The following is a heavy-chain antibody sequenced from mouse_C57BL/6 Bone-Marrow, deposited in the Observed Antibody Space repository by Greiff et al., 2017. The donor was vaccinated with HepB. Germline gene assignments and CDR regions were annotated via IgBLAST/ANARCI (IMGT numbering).Heavy chain of an antibody. CDR3: ARRWAPFDY. Sequence: VKLMESGAELARPGASVKLSCKASGYTFTSYGISWVKQRTGQGLEWIGEIYPRSGNTYYNEKFKGKATLTADKSSSTAYMELRSLTSEDSAVYFCARRWAPFDYWGQGTTLTVSS. CDR2: IYPRSGNT. CDR1: GYTFTSYG. D-gene: IGHD1-1*02. J-gene: IGHJ2*01. V-gene: IGHV1-81*01.